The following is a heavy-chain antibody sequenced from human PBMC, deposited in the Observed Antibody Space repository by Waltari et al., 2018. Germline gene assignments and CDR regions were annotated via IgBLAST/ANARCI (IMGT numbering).Heavy chain of an antibody. J-gene: IGHJ3*01. Sequence: EVLLVETGGGLIQPGGSLRLSCVLSGLSVNSNYLAWVRRAPGTALEWVSIVYSAGNTYYSDSVTGRFIISRDTSKNTLHLQMNSLRVDDTGVYFCARVLRDDIGGFYGIAAFDLWGPGTKVIVS. CDR3: ARVLRDDIGGFYGIAAFDL. D-gene: IGHD3-22*01. CDR1: GLSVNSNY. CDR2: VYSAGNT. V-gene: IGHV3-53*02.